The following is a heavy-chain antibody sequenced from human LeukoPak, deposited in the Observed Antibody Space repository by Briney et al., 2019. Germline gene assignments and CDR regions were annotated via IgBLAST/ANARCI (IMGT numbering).Heavy chain of an antibody. D-gene: IGHD7-27*01. V-gene: IGHV4-34*01. CDR2: INHSGST. Sequence: GSLRLSCAASGFTFSSYAMSWVRQAPGKGLEWIGEINHSGSTNYNPSLKSRVTISVDTSKNQFSLKLSSVTAADTAVYYCARMITGELDYWGQGTLVTVSS. J-gene: IGHJ4*02. CDR1: GFTFSSYA. CDR3: ARMITGELDY.